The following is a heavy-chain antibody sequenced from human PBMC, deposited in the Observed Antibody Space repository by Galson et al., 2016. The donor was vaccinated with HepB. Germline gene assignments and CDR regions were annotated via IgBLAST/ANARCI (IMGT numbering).Heavy chain of an antibody. V-gene: IGHV5-51*01. J-gene: IGHJ4*02. CDR3: ARHGSEDYDATGLGS. CDR2: IYPDDSDA. CDR1: GYNFNIFW. Sequence: QSGAEVKKPGESLKISCQGSGYNFNIFWIAWVRQKPGKGLEWMGIIYPDDSDAKYSPSFEGRVTFSADKSINTVYLQWNSLEASDTAIYYCARHGSEDYDATGLGSWGRGTRVTVS. D-gene: IGHD4/OR15-4a*01.